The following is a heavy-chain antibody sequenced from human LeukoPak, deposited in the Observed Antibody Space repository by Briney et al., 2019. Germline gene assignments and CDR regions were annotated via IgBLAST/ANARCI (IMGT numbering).Heavy chain of an antibody. CDR2: ISISGSSI. V-gene: IGHV3-21*01. CDR3: ARERYHGSGAPKLDY. D-gene: IGHD3-10*01. CDR1: GGSISSSN. Sequence: PSETLSLTCAVSGGSISSSNWWSWVRQAPGKGLEWVASISISGSSIYYADSVKGRFTISRDNAKNSLYLQMNSLRVDDTAVYYCARERYHGSGAPKLDYWGQGTLVTVSS. J-gene: IGHJ4*02.